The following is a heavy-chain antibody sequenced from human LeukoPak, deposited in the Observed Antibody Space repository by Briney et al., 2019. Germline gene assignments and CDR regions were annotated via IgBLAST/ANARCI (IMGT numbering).Heavy chain of an antibody. CDR2: IYYSGST. D-gene: IGHD4-17*01. V-gene: IGHV4-39*01. CDR1: GGSISSSSYY. CDR3: ARAGGLYYGYFDY. J-gene: IGHJ4*02. Sequence: ASETLSLTCTVSGGSISSSSYYWGWIRQPPGKGLQWIGSIYYSGSTYYNPSLKSRVTISVDTSKNQFSLKLSSVTAADTAVYYCARAGGLYYGYFDYWGQGTLVTVSS.